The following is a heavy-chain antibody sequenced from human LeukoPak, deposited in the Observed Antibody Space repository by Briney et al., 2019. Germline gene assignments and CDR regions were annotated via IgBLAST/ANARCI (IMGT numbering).Heavy chain of an antibody. CDR2: IRYDGSNK. J-gene: IGHJ4*02. Sequence: GGSLRLSCVVSGFTFTNDYMSWVRQAPGKGLEWVAFIRYDGSNKYYADSVKGRFTISRDNSKNTLYLQMNSLRAEDTAVYYCAKDLGHYYGSGGFDYWGQGTLVTVSS. D-gene: IGHD3-10*01. V-gene: IGHV3-30*02. CDR1: GFTFTNDY. CDR3: AKDLGHYYGSGGFDY.